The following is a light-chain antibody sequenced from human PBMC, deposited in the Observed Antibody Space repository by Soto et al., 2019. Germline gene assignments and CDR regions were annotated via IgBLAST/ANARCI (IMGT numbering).Light chain of an antibody. J-gene: IGKJ5*01. CDR1: QTVSSSS. CDR3: QQYGSSEII. Sequence: IVLTQSPGTLSLSPGERATLSCRASQTVSSSSLAWYQKKGGQARRLLICGASSRATGIPDRFSGSVSGTDFPLTITRLEPEDFAVFYCQQYGSSEIIFGQGTRPQI. CDR2: GAS. V-gene: IGKV3-20*01.